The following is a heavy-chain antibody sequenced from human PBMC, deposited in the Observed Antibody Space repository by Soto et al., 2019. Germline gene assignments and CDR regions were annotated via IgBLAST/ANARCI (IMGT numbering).Heavy chain of an antibody. Sequence: QVQLQESGPGLVKPSGTLSLICIVSGDSVTFGHHYWSWIRQPPGKGLEWIGHIFFTGATNYSPSLKSQVTMSVDSSKSQFSLNLTSVSAADSAIYYCARARPDSAGSSLGRRLDVWGQGTTVTVSS. CDR2: IFFTGAT. J-gene: IGHJ6*02. CDR3: ARARPDSAGSSLGRRLDV. V-gene: IGHV4-61*01. CDR1: GDSVTFGHHY. D-gene: IGHD3-10*01.